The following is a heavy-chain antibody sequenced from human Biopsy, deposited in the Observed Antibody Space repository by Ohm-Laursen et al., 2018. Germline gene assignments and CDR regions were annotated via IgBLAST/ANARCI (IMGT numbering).Heavy chain of an antibody. CDR2: NIPILGTG. CDR1: GGTFSNYG. D-gene: IGHD3-9*01. CDR3: ATKLTGYFHH. J-gene: IGHJ1*01. Sequence: SSLKVSCKAPGGTFSNYGVNWVRQAPGQGLEWLGGNIPILGTGNYAQKFQDRVTVAADTSTSTATMELRSLRSDDTAVYYCATKLTGYFHHWGQGTLVIVSS. V-gene: IGHV1-69*06.